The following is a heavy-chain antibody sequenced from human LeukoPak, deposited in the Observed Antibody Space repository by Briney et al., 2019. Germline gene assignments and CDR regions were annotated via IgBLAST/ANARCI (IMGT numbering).Heavy chain of an antibody. CDR1: GGTFSSYA. J-gene: IGHJ5*02. D-gene: IGHD1-20*01. CDR2: IIPILGIA. Sequence: GASVKVSCKASGGTFSSYANSWVRQAPGQGLEWMGRIIPILGIANYAQKFQGRVTITADKSTSTAYMELSSLRSEDTAVYYCAIPHNIANWNLGSDSDWFDPWGQGTLVTVSS. V-gene: IGHV1-69*04. CDR3: AIPHNIANWNLGSDSDWFDP.